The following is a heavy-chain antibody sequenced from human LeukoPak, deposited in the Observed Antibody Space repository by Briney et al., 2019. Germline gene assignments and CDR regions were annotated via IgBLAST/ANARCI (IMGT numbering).Heavy chain of an antibody. J-gene: IGHJ6*03. CDR2: IYSGGST. V-gene: IGHV3-66*02. D-gene: IGHD2-15*01. CDR1: GFTVSSNY. CDR3: ASPRVVVGYYMDV. Sequence: GGSLRLSCAASGFTVSSNYMSWVRQAPGKGLEWVSVIYSGGSTYYADSVKGRFTISRDNSKNTLHLQMNSLRAEDTAVYYCASPRVVVGYYMDVWGKGTTVTVSS.